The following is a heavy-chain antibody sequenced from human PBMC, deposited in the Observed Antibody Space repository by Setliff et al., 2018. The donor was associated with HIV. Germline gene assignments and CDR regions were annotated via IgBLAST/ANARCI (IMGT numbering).Heavy chain of an antibody. CDR2: IHHSGNA. D-gene: IGHD2-15*01. V-gene: IGHV4-4*02. J-gene: IGHJ3*02. Sequence: PSETLSLTCAVSGGSISSSNWWSWVRQAPGEGLEWIAYIHHSGNAYYTPSLQSRATISVDTSKNQFSLKLNSVTAADTAVYFCAREVDKRQDSDAFDIWGPGTMVTVSS. CDR3: AREVDKRQDSDAFDI. CDR1: GGSISSSNW.